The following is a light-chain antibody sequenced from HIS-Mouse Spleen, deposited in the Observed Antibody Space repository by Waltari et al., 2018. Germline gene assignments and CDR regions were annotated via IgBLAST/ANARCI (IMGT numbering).Light chain of an antibody. CDR3: CSYAGSYTLV. Sequence: QSALTQPRSVSGSPGQSVTSCCTGTSSDVGGYNYVSWYQQHTGKAPKLMIYDVSKRPSGVPDRFSGSKSGNTASLTISGLQAEDEADYYCCSYAGSYTLVFGGGTKLTVL. J-gene: IGLJ2*01. V-gene: IGLV2-11*01. CDR2: DVS. CDR1: SSDVGGYNY.